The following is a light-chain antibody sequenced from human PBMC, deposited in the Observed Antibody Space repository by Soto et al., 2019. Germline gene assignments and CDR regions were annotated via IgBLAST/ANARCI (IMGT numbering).Light chain of an antibody. CDR3: QQSYRFPKT. J-gene: IGKJ1*01. CDR2: AAS. Sequence: IQMTQSPTSLSASVGDRVTITCQARQDISTYLNFFHHGPGKAPKLLIYAASTLQSGVPSRFSGSGSGTEFTLTIISLQPEDFATYYCQQSYRFPKTFGRGTKVDIK. V-gene: IGKV1-39*01. CDR1: QDISTY.